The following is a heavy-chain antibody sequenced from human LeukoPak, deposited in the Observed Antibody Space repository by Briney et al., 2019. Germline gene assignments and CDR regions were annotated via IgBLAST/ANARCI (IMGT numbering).Heavy chain of an antibody. J-gene: IGHJ4*02. Sequence: PGGSLRLSCAASGFTFNNYAMTWVRQAPGKGLEWVSVVSGSGDSTNYADSAKGRFTISRDNSKNTLFLQMNSLRTEDTAVYFCARWGNDYSQFDSWGQGTLVTVS. CDR2: VSGSGDST. CDR1: GFTFNNYA. V-gene: IGHV3-23*01. CDR3: ARWGNDYSQFDS. D-gene: IGHD4-11*01.